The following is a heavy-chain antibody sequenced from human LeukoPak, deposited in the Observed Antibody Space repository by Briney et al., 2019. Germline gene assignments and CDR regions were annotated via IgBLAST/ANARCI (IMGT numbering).Heavy chain of an antibody. J-gene: IGHJ4*02. CDR3: ARGPYDSSRD. D-gene: IGHD3-22*01. V-gene: IGHV4-34*01. Sequence: SETLSLTCAVYGGSFSGYYWSWIRQPPGKGLEWIGEINHSGNTNYNPSLKSRVTISVDASKNQFSLKLSSVTAADTAVYYCARGPYDSSRDWGQGTLVTVSS. CDR1: GGSFSGYY. CDR2: INHSGNT.